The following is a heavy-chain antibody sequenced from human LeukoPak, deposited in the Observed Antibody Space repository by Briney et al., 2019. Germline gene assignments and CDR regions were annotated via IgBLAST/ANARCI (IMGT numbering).Heavy chain of an antibody. Sequence: SETLSLTCSVSGGSISSSSYYWGWIRQPPGKGLEWIGSIYYSGSTYYNPSLKSRVTISVDTSKNQFSLKLSSVTAADTAVYYCARVGNWNYNYFDYWGQGTLVTVSS. CDR3: ARVGNWNYNYFDY. D-gene: IGHD1-7*01. V-gene: IGHV4-39*07. CDR1: GGSISSSSYY. CDR2: IYYSGST. J-gene: IGHJ4*02.